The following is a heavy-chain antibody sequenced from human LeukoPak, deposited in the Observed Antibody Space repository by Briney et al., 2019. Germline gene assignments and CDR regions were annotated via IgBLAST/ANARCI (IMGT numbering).Heavy chain of an antibody. CDR3: ARDLIYDSSGYYSGYYYYGMDV. CDR1: GFTVSSNY. J-gene: IGHJ6*02. Sequence: GGSLRLSCAASGFTVSSNYMSWVRQAPGKGLEWVSVLYSGGSTYYADSVKGRFTISRDNSKNTLYLQMNSLRAEDTAVYYCARDLIYDSSGYYSGYYYYGMDVWGQETTVTVSS. CDR2: LYSGGST. D-gene: IGHD3-22*01. V-gene: IGHV3-53*01.